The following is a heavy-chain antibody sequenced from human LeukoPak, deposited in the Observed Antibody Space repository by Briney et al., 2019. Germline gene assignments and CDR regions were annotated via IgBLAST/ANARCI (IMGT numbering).Heavy chain of an antibody. CDR1: GFTFSGSA. CDR2: IRSKANSYAT. V-gene: IGHV3-73*01. CDR3: TRQSTLDAFDI. J-gene: IGHJ3*02. Sequence: GGSLRLSCAASGFTFSGSAMHWVRQASGKGLEWVCRIRSKANSYATAYAASVKGRFTISRDDSKNTAYLQMNSLKTEDPAVYYCTRQSTLDAFDIWGQGTMVTVSS. D-gene: IGHD5/OR15-5a*01.